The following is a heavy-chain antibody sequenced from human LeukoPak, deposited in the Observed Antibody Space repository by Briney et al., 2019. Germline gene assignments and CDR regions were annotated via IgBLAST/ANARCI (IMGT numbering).Heavy chain of an antibody. Sequence: AGGSLRLSCAASGFTFSSYGMHWVRQAPGKGLEWVAVISYDGSNKYYADSVKGRFTISRDNSKNTVYLQMNSLRVEDTAVYYCARDRAYYSDSGSNSYTRYFDYWGQGTLVTVSS. D-gene: IGHD3-10*01. CDR2: ISYDGSNK. J-gene: IGHJ4*02. CDR1: GFTFSSYG. V-gene: IGHV3-30*03. CDR3: ARDRAYYSDSGSNSYTRYFDY.